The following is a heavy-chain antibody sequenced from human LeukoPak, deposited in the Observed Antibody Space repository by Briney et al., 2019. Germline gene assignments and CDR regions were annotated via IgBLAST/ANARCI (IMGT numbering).Heavy chain of an antibody. J-gene: IGHJ6*03. CDR3: ARLYEFYYYMDV. D-gene: IGHD2-8*01. V-gene: IGHV3-20*04. CDR1: GFTFGNNG. Sequence: GGSLRLSCAASGFTFGNNGMSWVRQAPGKGLEWVSGINWSGGSTGYADSVKGRFTISRDNAKSSLYLQMNSLRAEDTALYYCARLYEFYYYMDVWGKGTTVTVSS. CDR2: INWSGGST.